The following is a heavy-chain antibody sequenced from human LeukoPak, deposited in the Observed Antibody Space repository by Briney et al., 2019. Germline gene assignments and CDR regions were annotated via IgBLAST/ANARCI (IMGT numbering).Heavy chain of an antibody. CDR2: ISSSGSTI. CDR1: GFTFSDYY. Sequence: PGGSLRLSCAASGFTFSDYYMSWLRQAPGKGLEWVSYISSSGSTIYYADSVKGRFTISRDNAKNSLYLQMNSLTAADTAVYYCARISEVGATTSFDYWGQGTLVTVSS. D-gene: IGHD1-26*01. V-gene: IGHV3-11*04. CDR3: ARISEVGATTSFDY. J-gene: IGHJ4*02.